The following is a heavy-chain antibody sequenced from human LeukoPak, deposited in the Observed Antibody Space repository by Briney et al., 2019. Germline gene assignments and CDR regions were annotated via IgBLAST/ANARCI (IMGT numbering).Heavy chain of an antibody. CDR1: GGTFSSYA. CDR3: ARPVYGSGSYYPFDY. CDR2: IIPIFGTA. V-gene: IGHV1-69*06. D-gene: IGHD3-10*01. J-gene: IGHJ4*02. Sequence: GASVKVSCKASGGTFSSYAISWVRQAPGQGLEWMGGIIPIFGTANYAQKLQGRVTITADKSTSTAYMELSSLRSEDTAVYYCARPVYGSGSYYPFDYSGQGTLVTVSS.